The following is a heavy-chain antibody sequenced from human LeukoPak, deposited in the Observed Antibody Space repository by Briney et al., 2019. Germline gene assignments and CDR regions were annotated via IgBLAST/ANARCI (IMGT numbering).Heavy chain of an antibody. CDR3: ATWRTAKTGFDY. CDR1: GGSISSYY. Sequence: PSETLSLTCTVSGGSISSYYWSWIRQPPGKGLECIGSIYCSGSPYYNPSLKSRVTISVDTSKNQFSLRLSSVTAADTAVYYCATWRTAKTGFDYWGQGTLVTVSS. V-gene: IGHV4-59*05. CDR2: IYCSGSP. D-gene: IGHD1-1*01. J-gene: IGHJ4*02.